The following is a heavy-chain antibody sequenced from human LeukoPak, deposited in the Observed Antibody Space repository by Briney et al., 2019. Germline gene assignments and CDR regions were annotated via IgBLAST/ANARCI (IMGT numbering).Heavy chain of an antibody. D-gene: IGHD3-10*01. V-gene: IGHV1-2*02. CDR3: ARDYGSGSYYMYNWFDP. CDR2: INPNSGGT. CDR1: GYTFTGYY. Sequence: ASVKVSCTASGYTFTGYYMHWVRQAPGQGLEWMGWINPNSGGTNYAQKFQGRVTMTRDTSISTAYMELSRLRSDDTAVYYCARDYGSGSYYMYNWFDPWGQGTLVTVSS. J-gene: IGHJ5*02.